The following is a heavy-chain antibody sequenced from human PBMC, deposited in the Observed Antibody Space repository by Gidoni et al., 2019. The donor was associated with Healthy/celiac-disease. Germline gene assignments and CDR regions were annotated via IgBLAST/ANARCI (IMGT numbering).Heavy chain of an antibody. V-gene: IGHV1-69*01. CDR3: ARGSDYDFWSGYYN. Sequence: QVQLVQSGDEVKKPGSSVKVSCKASGGHCSSYAISWVRQAPGQGLEWMGGIIPIFGTANYAQKFQGRVTITADESTSTAYMELSSLRSEDTAVYYCARGSDYDFWSGYYNWGQGTLVTVSS. CDR2: IIPIFGTA. CDR1: GGHCSSYA. J-gene: IGHJ4*02. D-gene: IGHD3-3*01.